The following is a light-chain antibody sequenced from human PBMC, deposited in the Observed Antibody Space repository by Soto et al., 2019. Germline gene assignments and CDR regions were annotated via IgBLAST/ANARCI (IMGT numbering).Light chain of an antibody. CDR3: QSYDNSLSVYV. Sequence: QSVLTQPPSVSATPGQTVTISCSGTAPSIGNHCVSWYQQLPGTAPKLLIYGNSNRPSGVPDRFSGSKSGTSASLAITGLQAEDEADYYCQSYDNSLSVYVFGTGTKVTVL. CDR1: APSIGNHC. V-gene: IGLV1-40*01. CDR2: GNS. J-gene: IGLJ1*01.